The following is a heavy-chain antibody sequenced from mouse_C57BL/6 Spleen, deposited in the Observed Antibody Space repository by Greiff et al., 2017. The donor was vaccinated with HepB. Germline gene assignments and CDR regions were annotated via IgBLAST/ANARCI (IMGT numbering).Heavy chain of an antibody. V-gene: IGHV2-2*01. J-gene: IGHJ1*03. D-gene: IGHD2-4*01. CDR1: GFSLTSYG. CDR2: IWSGGST. CDR3: ARNDYDVGWYFDV. Sequence: VKLMESGPGLVQPSQSLSITCTVSGFSLTSYGVHWVRQSPGKGLEWLGVIWSGGSTDYNAAFISRLSISKDNSKSQVFFKMNSLQADDTAIYYCARNDYDVGWYFDVWGTGTTVTVSS.